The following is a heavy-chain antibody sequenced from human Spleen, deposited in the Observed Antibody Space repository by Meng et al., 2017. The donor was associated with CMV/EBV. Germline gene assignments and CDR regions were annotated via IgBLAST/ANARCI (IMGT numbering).Heavy chain of an antibody. J-gene: IGHJ4*02. V-gene: IGHV4-59*01. CDR3: ARTVYNWNALDY. CDR1: GGSISSYY. D-gene: IGHD1-1*01. CDR2: IYYSGST. Sequence: SETLSLTCTVSGGSISSYYWSWIRQPPGKGLEWIGYIYYSGSTNYNPSLKSRVTISVDTSKNQFSLKLSSVTAADTAVYYCARTVYNWNALDYWGQGTLVTVSS.